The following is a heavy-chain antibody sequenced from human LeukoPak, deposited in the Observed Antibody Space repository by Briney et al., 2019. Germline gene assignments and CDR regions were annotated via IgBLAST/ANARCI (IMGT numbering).Heavy chain of an antibody. D-gene: IGHD1-14*01. V-gene: IGHV4-59*08. J-gene: IGHJ5*02. CDR2: IYYSGST. CDR3: ARQTGTFRYYWFDP. CDR1: GGSISSHY. Sequence: SETLSLTCTVSGGSISSHYWSWIRHPPGKGLEWIGYIYYSGSTNYNPSLKSRVTISVDTSKNQFSLKLSSVTAADTAVYYCARQTGTFRYYWFDPWGQGTLVTVSS.